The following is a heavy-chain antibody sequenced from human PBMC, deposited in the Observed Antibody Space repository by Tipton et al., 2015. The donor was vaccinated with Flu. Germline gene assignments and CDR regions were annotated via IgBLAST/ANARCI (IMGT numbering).Heavy chain of an antibody. CDR2: ISSSGDRT. D-gene: IGHD5-18*01. J-gene: IGHJ4*02. CDR3: AKDRGALADTVTIDY. V-gene: IGHV3-23*01. Sequence: SLRLSCAASGFTFSSHAMNWVRQAPGKGLEWVSAISSSGDRTYYADSVKGRFTISRDNSKNTLYVQMNSLRADDTAVYFCAKDRGALADTVTIDYWGQGTLVTVSS. CDR1: GFTFSSHA.